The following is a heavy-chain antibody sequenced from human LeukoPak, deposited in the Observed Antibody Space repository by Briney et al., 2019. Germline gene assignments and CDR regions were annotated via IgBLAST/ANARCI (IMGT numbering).Heavy chain of an antibody. CDR3: AKDSLYSSGWLLDY. CDR1: GFTFSSSA. V-gene: IGHV3-23*01. CDR2: ISASGGST. J-gene: IGHJ4*02. Sequence: PGGSLRLSCAASGFTFSSSAMSWVRQVPGKGLEWVSGISASGGSTNYADSVRGRFTISRDNSKNTLYVQMNSLRAEDTAVYYCAKDSLYSSGWLLDYWGQGTLVTVSS. D-gene: IGHD6-19*01.